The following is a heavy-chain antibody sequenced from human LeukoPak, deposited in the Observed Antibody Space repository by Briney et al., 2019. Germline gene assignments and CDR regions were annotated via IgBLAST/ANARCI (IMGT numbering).Heavy chain of an antibody. CDR1: GSTFSNAW. D-gene: IGHD6-13*01. J-gene: IGHJ4*02. CDR2: IKSKTDGGTT. V-gene: IGHV3-15*01. CDR3: ARRNIAAAALDY. Sequence: KSGGSLRLSCAASGSTFSNAWMSWVRQAPGKGLEWVGRIKSKTDGGTTDYAAPVKGKFAISRDDSKNTLYLQMNSLETEDTAVYYCARRNIAAAALDYWGQGTLVTVSS.